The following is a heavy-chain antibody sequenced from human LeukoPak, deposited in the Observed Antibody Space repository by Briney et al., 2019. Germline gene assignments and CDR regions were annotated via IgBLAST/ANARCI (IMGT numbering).Heavy chain of an antibody. D-gene: IGHD3-22*01. CDR1: GYTFTNYA. CDR2: ISVYSDDT. V-gene: IGHV1-18*01. J-gene: IGHJ4*02. CDR3: AREGDSSGYFFRPDY. Sequence: ASVKVSCKASGYTFTNYAISWVRQAPGQRLEWMGWISVYSDDTKSAQNLQGRITMTTDTSPSTAYIELRSLRSDDTAVYYCAREGDSSGYFFRPDYWGQGTLVTVSS.